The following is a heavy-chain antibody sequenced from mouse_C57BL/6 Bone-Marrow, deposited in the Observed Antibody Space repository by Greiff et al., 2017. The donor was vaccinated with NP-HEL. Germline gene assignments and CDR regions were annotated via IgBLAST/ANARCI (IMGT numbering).Heavy chain of an antibody. CDR3: TLWLLGAMDY. V-gene: IGHV1-64*01. D-gene: IGHD1-1*02. CDR2: IHPNSGST. Sequence: QVQLQQPGAELVKPGASVKLSCKASGYTFTSYWMHWVKQRPGQGLEWIGMIHPNSGSTNYNEKFKGKATLTVDKSSSTAYMQLSSLTSEDSAVYYCTLWLLGAMDYWGQGTSVTVSS. CDR1: GYTFTSYW. J-gene: IGHJ4*01.